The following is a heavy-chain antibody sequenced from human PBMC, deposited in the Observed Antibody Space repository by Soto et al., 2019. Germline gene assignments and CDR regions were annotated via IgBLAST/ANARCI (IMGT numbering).Heavy chain of an antibody. V-gene: IGHV3-30*18. Sequence: QPGGSLRLSCAASGFTFSSYGMHWVRQAPGKGLEWVAVISYDGSNKYYADSVKGRFTISRDNSKNTLYLQMNSLRAEDTAVYYCAKAALRFLEWFYGRDVWGQGTT. CDR2: ISYDGSNK. D-gene: IGHD3-3*01. J-gene: IGHJ6*02. CDR1: GFTFSSYG. CDR3: AKAALRFLEWFYGRDV.